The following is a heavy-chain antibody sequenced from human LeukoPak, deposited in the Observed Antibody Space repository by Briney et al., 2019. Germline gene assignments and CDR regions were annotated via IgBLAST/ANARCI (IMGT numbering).Heavy chain of an antibody. J-gene: IGHJ5*02. D-gene: IGHD3-3*01. V-gene: IGHV3-23*01. Sequence: GGSLRLSCAASGFTFSSYGMHWVRQAPGKGLAWVSAISGSGGSTYYADSVKGRFTISRDNSKNTLYLQMNSLRAEDTAVYYCTKDGGMNWFDPWGQGTLVTVSS. CDR3: TKDGGMNWFDP. CDR2: ISGSGGST. CDR1: GFTFSSYG.